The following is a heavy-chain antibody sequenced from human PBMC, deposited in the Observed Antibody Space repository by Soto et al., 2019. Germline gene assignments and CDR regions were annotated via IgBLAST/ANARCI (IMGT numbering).Heavy chain of an antibody. CDR1: GDSVSSGDSY. D-gene: IGHD1-26*01. CDR3: VRGGNPYHYATSGPGTFDK. J-gene: IGHJ4*02. Sequence: QVQLQESGPGLVKPSQTLSLTCSVSGDSVSSGDSYWSWIRQPPGKALEGIGYTSFSGYTSYSPSLKSRLTISVDMSKSQFALRLTSVTAADTAVYYCVRGGNPYHYATSGPGTFDKWGQGTLVSVSS. V-gene: IGHV4-30-4*01. CDR2: TSFSGYT.